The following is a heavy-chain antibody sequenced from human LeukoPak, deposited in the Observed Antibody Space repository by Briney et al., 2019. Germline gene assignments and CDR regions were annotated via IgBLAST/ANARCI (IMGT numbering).Heavy chain of an antibody. D-gene: IGHD2-2*01. V-gene: IGHV3-33*06. J-gene: IGHJ6*02. CDR1: GFTFSSYG. Sequence: GGSLRLSCAASGFTFSSYGMHWVRQAPGXGLEWVAVIWYEGSXKXXADTVKGRFTISRDNSKNTLYLQMNSLRAEDTAVYYCAKDGHIVVVPAAMMAPNYYYYGMDVWGQGTTVTVSS. CDR3: AKDGHIVVVPAAMMAPNYYYYGMDV. CDR2: IWYEGSXK.